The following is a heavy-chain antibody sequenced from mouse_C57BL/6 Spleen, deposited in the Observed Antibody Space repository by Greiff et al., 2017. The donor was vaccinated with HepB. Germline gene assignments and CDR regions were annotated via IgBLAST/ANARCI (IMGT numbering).Heavy chain of an antibody. Sequence: VQLQESGAELVRPGASVTLSCKASGYTFTDYEMHWVKQTPVHGLEWIGAIDPETGGTAYNQKFKGKAILTADKSSSPAYMELRSLTSEDSAVYYCTREYGSSYLYYFDYWGQGTTLTVSS. V-gene: IGHV1-15*01. CDR1: GYTFTDYE. CDR3: TREYGSSYLYYFDY. CDR2: IDPETGGT. D-gene: IGHD1-1*01. J-gene: IGHJ2*01.